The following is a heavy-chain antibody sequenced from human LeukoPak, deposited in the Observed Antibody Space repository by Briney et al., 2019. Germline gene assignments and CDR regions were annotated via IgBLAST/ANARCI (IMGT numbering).Heavy chain of an antibody. D-gene: IGHD1-14*01. CDR2: ISSSGSTI. CDR1: GFTFSDYY. Sequence: PGGFLRLSCAASGFTFSDYYMSWIRQAPGKGLEWVSYISSSGSTIYYADSVKGRFTISRDNAKNSLYLQMNSLRAEDTAVYYCARGLSANRYWYFDLWGRGTLVTVSS. V-gene: IGHV3-11*01. CDR3: ARGLSANRYWYFDL. J-gene: IGHJ2*01.